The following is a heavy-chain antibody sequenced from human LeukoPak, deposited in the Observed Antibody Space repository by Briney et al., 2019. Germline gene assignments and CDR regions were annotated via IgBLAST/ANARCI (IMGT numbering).Heavy chain of an antibody. V-gene: IGHV4-39*01. CDR1: GGSISSTNSY. Sequence: PSETLSLTCTVSGGSISSTNSYWGWIPHPPGKGWEWIGTIYYSRSTYYNPSLRSRVTISVDTSKNQFSLKLSSVTAADTAVYYCARPGAWGSLDYWGQGTLVTVSS. J-gene: IGHJ4*02. D-gene: IGHD3-10*01. CDR3: ARPGAWGSLDY. CDR2: IYYSRST.